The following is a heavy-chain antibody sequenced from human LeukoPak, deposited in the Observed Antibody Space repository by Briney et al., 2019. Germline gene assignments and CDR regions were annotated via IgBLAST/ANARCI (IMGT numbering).Heavy chain of an antibody. CDR2: NSWNSGSI. D-gene: IGHD1-26*01. V-gene: IGHV3-9*01. CDR3: AKDSSSGSYQLQYFDY. Sequence: GRSLRLSCAASGFTFDDYAMHWVRQAPGKGLEWVSGNSWNSGSIGYADSVKGRFTISRDNAKNSLYLQMNSLRAEDTALYYCAKDSSSGSYQLQYFDYWGQGTLVTVSS. CDR1: GFTFDDYA. J-gene: IGHJ4*02.